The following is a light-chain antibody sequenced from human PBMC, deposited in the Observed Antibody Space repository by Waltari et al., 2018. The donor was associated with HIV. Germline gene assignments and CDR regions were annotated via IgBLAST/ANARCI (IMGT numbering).Light chain of an antibody. CDR3: ISYISSSSPV. J-gene: IGLJ3*02. Sequence: QSALTQPASVSGSPGQSITISCTGTSFDIYGYNFVSWFQHHPGKAPKVIIDEVSNRPSGVSDRFSGSKSGNTASLTISGLQPEDEAEYFCISYISSSSPVFGGGTKLTVL. CDR2: EVS. CDR1: SFDIYGYNF. V-gene: IGLV2-14*01.